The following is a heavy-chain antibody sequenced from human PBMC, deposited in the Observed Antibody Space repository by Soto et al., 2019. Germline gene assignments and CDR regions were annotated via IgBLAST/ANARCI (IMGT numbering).Heavy chain of an antibody. D-gene: IGHD3-10*01. CDR2: IYYSGST. CDR3: ARFYPGFGWFDP. V-gene: IGHV4-59*01. J-gene: IGHJ5*02. Sequence: SETLSLTCTVSGGSISSYYWSWIRQPPGKGLEWIGYIYYSGSTNYNPSLKSRVTISVDTFKNQFSLKLSSVTAADTAVYYCARFYPGFGWFDPWGQGTLVTVSS. CDR1: GGSISSYY.